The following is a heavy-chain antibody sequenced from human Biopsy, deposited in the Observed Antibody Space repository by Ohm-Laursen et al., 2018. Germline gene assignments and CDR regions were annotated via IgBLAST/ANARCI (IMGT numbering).Heavy chain of an antibody. Sequence: SLRLSCSASGFTFDTYEMNWVRQPPGKGLEWVSDISFSGKTISYADSVKGRFTMSRDSAKKSVYLQMSNMRDEDSAIYYCARRVAYGEHDYFYGIDVWGQGTTVIVSS. D-gene: IGHD4-17*01. J-gene: IGHJ6*02. V-gene: IGHV3-48*03. CDR1: GFTFDTYE. CDR2: ISFSGKTI. CDR3: ARRVAYGEHDYFYGIDV.